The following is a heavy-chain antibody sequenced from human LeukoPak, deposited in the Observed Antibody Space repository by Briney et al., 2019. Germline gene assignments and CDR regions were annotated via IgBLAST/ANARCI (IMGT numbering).Heavy chain of an antibody. CDR2: IYYSGST. D-gene: IGHD1-26*01. CDR3: ARWDPLDAFDI. CDR1: GGSISSSSYY. Sequence: PSETLSLTCTVSGGSISSSSYYWGWIRQPPGKGQEWIGSIYYSGSTYYNPSLKSRVTISVDTSKNQFSLKLSSVTAADTAVYYCARWDPLDAFDIWGQGTMVTVSS. V-gene: IGHV4-39*01. J-gene: IGHJ3*02.